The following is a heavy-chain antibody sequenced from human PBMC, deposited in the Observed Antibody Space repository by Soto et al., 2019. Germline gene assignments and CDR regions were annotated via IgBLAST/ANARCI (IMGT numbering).Heavy chain of an antibody. Sequence: QVPLVQSGAEVKKPGSSVTVSCKASGGTFSSYAIHWVRQAPGQGLESMGGIIPMYGPAKYAQRFQGRVTITADESTTTVYMELTSLTSQDTAVYYCARVTSMVRGVIDNWFDPWGHGTLATVSS. CDR1: GGTFSSYA. J-gene: IGHJ5*02. CDR2: IIPMYGPA. CDR3: ARVTSMVRGVIDNWFDP. D-gene: IGHD3-10*01. V-gene: IGHV1-69*01.